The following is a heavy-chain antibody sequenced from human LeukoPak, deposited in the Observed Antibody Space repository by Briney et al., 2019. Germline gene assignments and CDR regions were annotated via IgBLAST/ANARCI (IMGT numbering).Heavy chain of an antibody. V-gene: IGHV4-59*01. D-gene: IGHD1-26*01. CDR1: GGSISSYY. CDR3: ARDTDSGSYLGFFDY. J-gene: IGHJ4*02. CDR2: IYYSGST. Sequence: PSETLSLTCTVSGGSISSYYWSWIRQPPGKGLEWIGYIYYSGSTNYNPSLKSRVTISVDTSKNQFSLKLSSVTAADTAVYYCARDTDSGSYLGFFDYWGQGTLVTVSS.